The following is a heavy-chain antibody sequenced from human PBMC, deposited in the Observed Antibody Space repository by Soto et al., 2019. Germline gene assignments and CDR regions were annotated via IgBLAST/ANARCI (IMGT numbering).Heavy chain of an antibody. CDR2: MNPKSGGA. D-gene: IGHD5-18*01. CDR1: GYTFTDYY. Sequence: ASVKVSCKTSGYTFTDYYTHWVRQAPGQGLEWMGWMNPKSGGAYFAQKFQGRVTLTRDTSIGTAYIEVSSLTSDDTAVHFCTRENIENSDGLYDAFDIWGQGTTVTVSS. J-gene: IGHJ3*02. CDR3: TRENIENSDGLYDAFDI. V-gene: IGHV1-2*02.